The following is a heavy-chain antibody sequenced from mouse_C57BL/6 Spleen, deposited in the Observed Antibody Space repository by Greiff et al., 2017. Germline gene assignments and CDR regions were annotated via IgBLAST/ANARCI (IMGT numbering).Heavy chain of an antibody. CDR2: IRSKSNIYAT. J-gene: IGHJ4*01. D-gene: IGHD2-12*01. CDR1: GFSFNTYA. Sequence: EVQGVESGGGLVQPKGSLKLSCAASGFSFNTYAMNWVRQAPGKGLEWVARIRSKSNIYATYYADSVKDRFTISRDDSETFLNLQMNNLKTENTAMDYYVYSYYYAIDYWGQGTSVTVSS. V-gene: IGHV10-1*01. CDR3: VYSYYYAIDY.